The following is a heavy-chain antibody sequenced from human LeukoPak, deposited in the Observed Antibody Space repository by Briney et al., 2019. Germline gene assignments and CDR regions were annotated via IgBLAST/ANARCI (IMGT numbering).Heavy chain of an antibody. Sequence: GGSLRLSSGASGFTSTSHRMCWGREAPGKGGWWGANIKQDVNEKYYVESVKGRFIISRDNAKNSLYLQMNSLRAEDTAVYYCARGFYDGVNWFDPWGQGGLLTVSS. CDR2: IKQDVNEK. D-gene: IGHD5/OR15-5a*01. V-gene: IGHV3-7*01. CDR1: GFTSTSHR. CDR3: ARGFYDGVNWFDP. J-gene: IGHJ5*02.